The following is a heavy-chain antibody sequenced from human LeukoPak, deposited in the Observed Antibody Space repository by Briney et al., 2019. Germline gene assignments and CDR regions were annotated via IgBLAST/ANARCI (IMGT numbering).Heavy chain of an antibody. V-gene: IGHV4-34*01. Sequence: SETLSLTCAVYGGSFSGYYWSWIRQPPGKGLEWIGEINHSGSTNYNPSLKSRVTISVDTSKNQFSLKLRSVTAADTAVYHCARAETCSSGWYDPFFDYWGQGTLVTVST. D-gene: IGHD6-19*01. CDR3: ARAETCSSGWYDPFFDY. J-gene: IGHJ4*02. CDR1: GGSFSGYY. CDR2: INHSGST.